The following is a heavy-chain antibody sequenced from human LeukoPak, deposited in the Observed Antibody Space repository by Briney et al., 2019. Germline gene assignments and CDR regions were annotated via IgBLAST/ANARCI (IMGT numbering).Heavy chain of an antibody. Sequence: PGGSLRLSCAASGFTFDDYAMHWVRQAPGKGLEWVSGISWNSGSIGYADSVKGRFTISRDNAKNSRYLQMNSLRAEDTALYYCAKDSGSYYSAFDIWGQGTMVTVSS. J-gene: IGHJ3*02. CDR1: GFTFDDYA. CDR3: AKDSGSYYSAFDI. D-gene: IGHD1-26*01. CDR2: ISWNSGSI. V-gene: IGHV3-9*01.